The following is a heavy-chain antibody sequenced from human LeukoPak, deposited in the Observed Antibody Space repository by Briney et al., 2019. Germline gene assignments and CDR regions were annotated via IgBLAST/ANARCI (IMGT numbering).Heavy chain of an antibody. CDR1: GGSISSGGYY. CDR2: IYYSGST. D-gene: IGHD5-18*01. CDR3: ARSGYSIAWEFDY. V-gene: IGHV4-31*03. Sequence: PSETLSLTCTVSGGSISSGGYYWSWIRQHPGKGLEWIGYIYYSGSTYYNPSLKSRVTISVDTSKNQFSLKLSSVTAADTAVYYCARSGYSIAWEFDYWGQGTLVTVSS. J-gene: IGHJ4*02.